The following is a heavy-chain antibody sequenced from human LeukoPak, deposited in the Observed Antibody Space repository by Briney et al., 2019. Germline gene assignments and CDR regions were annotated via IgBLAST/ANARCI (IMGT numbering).Heavy chain of an antibody. J-gene: IGHJ4*02. Sequence: SETLSLTCAVYGGSFSGYYWSWIRQPPGKGLEWIGEINHSGSTNYNPSLKSRVTISVDTSKNQFSLKLSSVTAADTAVYYCARGRYSYGGFDYWGQGTLVTVSS. CDR3: ARGRYSYGGFDY. V-gene: IGHV4-34*01. D-gene: IGHD5-18*01. CDR1: GGSFSGYY. CDR2: INHSGST.